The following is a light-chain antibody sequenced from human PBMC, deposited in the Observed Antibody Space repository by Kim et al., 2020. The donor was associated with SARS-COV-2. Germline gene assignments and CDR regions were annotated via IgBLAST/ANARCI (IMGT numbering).Light chain of an antibody. J-gene: IGLJ3*02. CDR3: ATWDDSLEAWV. V-gene: IGLV1-44*01. CDR1: SSNIGINA. Sequence: GQRVKISCSGISSNIGINAVDLYQLFPGTAPKLLIYNDDRRPSGVPDRFSGAKSGTSASLALSGLLSDDEADYYCATWDDSLEAWVFGGGTQLTVL. CDR2: NDD.